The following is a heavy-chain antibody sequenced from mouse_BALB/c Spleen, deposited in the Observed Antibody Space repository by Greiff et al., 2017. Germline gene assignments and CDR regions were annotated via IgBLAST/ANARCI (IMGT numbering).Heavy chain of an antibody. CDR1: GDSITSGY. CDR2: ISYSGST. D-gene: IGHD1-1*01. Sequence: EVQLQESGPSLVKPSQTLSLTCSVTGDSITSGYWNWIRKFPGNKLEYMGYISYSGSTYYNPSLKSRISITRDTSKNQYYLQLNSVTTEDTATYYCARWDYYGSSYGDYWGQGTTLTVSS. J-gene: IGHJ2*01. V-gene: IGHV3-8*02. CDR3: ARWDYYGSSYGDY.